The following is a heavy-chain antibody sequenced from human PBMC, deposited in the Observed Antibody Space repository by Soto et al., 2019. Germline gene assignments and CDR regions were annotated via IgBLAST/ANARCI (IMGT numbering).Heavy chain of an antibody. Sequence: GGSLRLSCAASGFSFSDYAMTWVRQAPGKGLEWVSAISGSGGRTYYADSVKGRFTISRDNSKNTLYLQMNSLSAEDTAVYYGVVRYFDYVFWGQGTLVTVSS. CDR2: ISGSGGRT. V-gene: IGHV3-23*01. CDR3: VVRYFDYVF. D-gene: IGHD3-9*01. CDR1: GFSFSDYA. J-gene: IGHJ4*02.